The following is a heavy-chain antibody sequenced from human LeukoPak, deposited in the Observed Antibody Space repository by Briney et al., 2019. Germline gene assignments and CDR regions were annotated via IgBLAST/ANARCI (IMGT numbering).Heavy chain of an antibody. J-gene: IGHJ4*02. D-gene: IGHD3-22*01. Sequence: SETLSLTCTVSGGSITSSSYYWGWIRQPPGKGLEWIGSIYYSGRTYYNPSLQSRVTISVYTSKNQFSLKLSSVTAADTAVYYCARDDSSGYYFDYWGQGTLVTVSS. CDR3: ARDDSSGYYFDY. V-gene: IGHV4-39*01. CDR2: IYYSGRT. CDR1: GGSITSSSYY.